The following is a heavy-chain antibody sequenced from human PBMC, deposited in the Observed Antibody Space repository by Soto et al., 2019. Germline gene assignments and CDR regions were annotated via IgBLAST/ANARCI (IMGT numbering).Heavy chain of an antibody. CDR1: GDSVSSNSAG. V-gene: IGHV6-1*01. J-gene: IGHJ4*01. D-gene: IGHD1-26*01. CDR2: TYYRSKWYY. CDR3: ARGEQYSGRIFDY. Sequence: SQTLSLTCAITGDSVSSNSAGWSWVRQSPSRGLEWLGRTYYRSKWYYEYAVSVRGRITIKPDTSKNQYSMQLNSVTPEDTAVYFCARGEQYSGRIFDYWGQGTMLTVYS.